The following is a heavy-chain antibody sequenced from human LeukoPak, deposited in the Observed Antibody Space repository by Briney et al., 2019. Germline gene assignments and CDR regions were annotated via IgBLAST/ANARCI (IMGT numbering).Heavy chain of an antibody. Sequence: GGSLRPSCAASGFTFSNAWMSWVRQAPGKGLEWVSAISGSGGSTFYADSVRGRFTISRDNSKNTLYLQMNSLRAEDTALYYCAKERRAVAGNFELDYWGQGTLVTVSS. CDR2: ISGSGGST. CDR3: AKERRAVAGNFELDY. V-gene: IGHV3-23*01. CDR1: GFTFSNAW. J-gene: IGHJ4*02. D-gene: IGHD6-19*01.